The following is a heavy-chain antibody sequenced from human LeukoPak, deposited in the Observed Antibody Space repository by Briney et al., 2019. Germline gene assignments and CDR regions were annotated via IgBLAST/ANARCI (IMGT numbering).Heavy chain of an antibody. CDR3: ARDRNYYDSSGEFDY. CDR1: GFTFSSYA. V-gene: IGHV3-30-3*01. J-gene: IGHJ4*02. Sequence: PGRSLRLSCAASGFTFSSYAMHWVRQAPGKGLEWVAVISYDGSNKYYADSVKGRFTISRDNSKNTLYLQMNGLRAEDTAVYYCARDRNYYDSSGEFDYWGQGTLVTVSS. D-gene: IGHD3-22*01. CDR2: ISYDGSNK.